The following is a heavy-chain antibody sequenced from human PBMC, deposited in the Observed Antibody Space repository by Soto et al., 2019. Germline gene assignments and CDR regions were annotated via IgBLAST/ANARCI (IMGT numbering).Heavy chain of an antibody. Sequence: ASVKGSCKASGYTFTSYAILWVRQAPGQRLEWMGWINAGNGNTKYSQKFQGRVIITRDTSAGTAYMELRSLRSEDTAVYYCATPIVAFYWGQGTLVTVS. CDR2: INAGNGNT. V-gene: IGHV1-3*01. J-gene: IGHJ4*02. CDR3: ATPIVAFY. D-gene: IGHD5-12*01. CDR1: GYTFTSYA.